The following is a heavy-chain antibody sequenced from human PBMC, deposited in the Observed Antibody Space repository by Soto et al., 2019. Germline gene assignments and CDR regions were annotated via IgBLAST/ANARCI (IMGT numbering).Heavy chain of an antibody. CDR3: ARDLPGVIRYYGMDV. D-gene: IGHD2-21*01. CDR1: GFTFSSYS. V-gene: IGHV3-21*01. Sequence: PGGSLRLSCAASGFTFSSYSMNWVRQAPGKGPEWVSSISSSSSYIYSADSVKGRFTISRDNAKNSLYPQMNSLRAEDTAVYYCARDLPGVIRYYGMDVWGQGPTVTVSS. CDR2: ISSSSSYI. J-gene: IGHJ6*02.